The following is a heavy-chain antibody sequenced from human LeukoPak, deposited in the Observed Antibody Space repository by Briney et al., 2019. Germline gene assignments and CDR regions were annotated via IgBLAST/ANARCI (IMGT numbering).Heavy chain of an antibody. V-gene: IGHV3-23*01. CDR3: AKDATLAVAGSYFNC. CDR2: VTGGGGST. J-gene: IGHJ4*02. Sequence: GGSLRLSCAASGFILTSYGMNWVRQAPRKGLEWVSGVTGGGGSTYYADSVKGRFTVSSDNSKNILYLEMNSLRSEDTATYFCAKDATLAVAGSYFNCWGQGALVTVSS. D-gene: IGHD6-19*01. CDR1: GFILTSYG.